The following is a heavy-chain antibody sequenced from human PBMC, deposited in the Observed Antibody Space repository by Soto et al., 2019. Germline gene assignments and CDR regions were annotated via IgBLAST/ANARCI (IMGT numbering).Heavy chain of an antibody. CDR3: AAPPRY. Sequence: PSETLSLTCTVSGGSISSSSYYWGWIRQPPGKGLEWIGSLDYGGFTYLYNPSLKSRVTISVDTSKNQFSLKLTSVTAADTAVYYCAAPPRYWGQGTLVTVSS. V-gene: IGHV4-39*07. CDR2: LDYGGFT. CDR1: GGSISSSSYY. D-gene: IGHD6-6*01. J-gene: IGHJ4*02.